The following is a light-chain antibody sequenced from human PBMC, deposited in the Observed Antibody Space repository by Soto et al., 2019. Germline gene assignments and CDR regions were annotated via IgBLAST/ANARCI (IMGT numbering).Light chain of an antibody. J-gene: IGKJ3*01. Sequence: DIQMTQSPSSLSASVGDRVTITCQASQDINKHLNWYQQKPGKAPKLLIYDASNLETGVPSRFSGSGFGTELTFTINSLQAEDFATYYCQQYHDLPPITFGPGTKVDVK. V-gene: IGKV1-33*01. CDR3: QQYHDLPPIT. CDR1: QDINKH. CDR2: DAS.